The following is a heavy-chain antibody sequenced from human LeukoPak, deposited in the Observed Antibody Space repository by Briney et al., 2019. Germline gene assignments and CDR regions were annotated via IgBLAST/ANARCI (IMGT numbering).Heavy chain of an antibody. J-gene: IGHJ4*02. Sequence: GGSLRLSCAASGFTFDDYGMSWVRQAPGRGLEWVSGINWNGGSTGYADSVKGRFTISRDNAKNSLYLQMNSLRAEDTALYYCARDTSKYSREKNLADYWGQGTLVTVSS. V-gene: IGHV3-20*04. D-gene: IGHD6-6*01. CDR1: GFTFDDYG. CDR3: ARDTSKYSREKNLADY. CDR2: INWNGGST.